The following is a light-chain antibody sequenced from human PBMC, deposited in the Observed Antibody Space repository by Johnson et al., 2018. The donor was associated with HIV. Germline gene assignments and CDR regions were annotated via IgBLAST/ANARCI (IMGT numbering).Light chain of an antibody. Sequence: QSVLTQPPSVSAAPGQKVTISCSGSSSNIGNNYVSWYQQLPGTAPKLLIYDNNKRPSGIPDRFSASKSGASATLGITGLPTGDEADYYCGTGASSLPSGGIFGTGTKVTVL. V-gene: IGLV1-51*01. CDR3: GTGASSLPSGGI. CDR2: DNN. CDR1: SSNIGNNY. J-gene: IGLJ1*01.